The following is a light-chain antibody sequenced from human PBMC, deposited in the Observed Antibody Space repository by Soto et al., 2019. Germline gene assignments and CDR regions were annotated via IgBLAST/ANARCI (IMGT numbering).Light chain of an antibody. J-gene: IGLJ2*01. V-gene: IGLV2-14*01. CDR1: SSDVGASDY. Sequence: QSALTQPASVSESPGQSITISCTGTSSDVGASDYVSWYQQHPGKAPQLIIYEISNRPSGVSNRFSGSKSGNTASLTISGLQAEDESDYYCGSYTTSHTLVFGGGTKVTVL. CDR3: GSYTTSHTLV. CDR2: EIS.